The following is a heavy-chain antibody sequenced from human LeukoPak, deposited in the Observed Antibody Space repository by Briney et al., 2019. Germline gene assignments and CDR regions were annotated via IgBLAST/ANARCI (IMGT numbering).Heavy chain of an antibody. D-gene: IGHD3-10*01. Sequence: SETLSLTCTVSGGSISSYYWSWIRQPPGKGLEWIGYIYYSGSTNYNPSLKSRVTISVDTSKNQFSLKLSSVTAADTAVYYCARERLWFGEFLFDYWGQGTLVTDSS. J-gene: IGHJ4*02. V-gene: IGHV4-59*01. CDR3: ARERLWFGEFLFDY. CDR2: IYYSGST. CDR1: GGSISSYY.